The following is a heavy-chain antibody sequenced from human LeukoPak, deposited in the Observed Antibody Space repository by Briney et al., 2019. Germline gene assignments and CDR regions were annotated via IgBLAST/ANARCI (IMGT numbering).Heavy chain of an antibody. CDR1: GFTVSSKY. Sequence: PGGSLRLSCVVSGFTVSSKYMSWVRQAPGKGLEWVSVIYSVGSTYYADSVKGRFTISRDNSKNTLYLQMSSLRDEDTAVYYCAKDGRYCTRTSCYVFDYWGQGTLVTVSS. CDR3: AKDGRYCTRTSCYVFDY. CDR2: IYSVGST. V-gene: IGHV3-53*05. J-gene: IGHJ4*02. D-gene: IGHD2-2*01.